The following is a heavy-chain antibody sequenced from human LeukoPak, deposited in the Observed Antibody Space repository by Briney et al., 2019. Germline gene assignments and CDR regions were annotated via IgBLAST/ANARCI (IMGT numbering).Heavy chain of an antibody. V-gene: IGHV3-53*01. CDR3: ARGGYSSSWYHFDY. Sequence: PGGSLRLSCVASRFIFSNFAMHWVRQAPGKGLEWVSVIYSGGTTNYADSVKGRFTISRDNSKNALFLQMNSLRAEDTAVYYCARGGYSSSWYHFDYWGQGTLVTVSS. D-gene: IGHD6-13*01. J-gene: IGHJ4*02. CDR1: RFIFSNFA. CDR2: IYSGGTT.